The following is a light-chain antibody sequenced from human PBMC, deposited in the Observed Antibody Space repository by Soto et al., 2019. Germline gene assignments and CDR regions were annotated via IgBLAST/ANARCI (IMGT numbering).Light chain of an antibody. Sequence: QSALTQPPSASGSPGQSVTVSCTGTSSDIGDTHYVSWYQQHPGKAPKLMVYEVSKRPSGVPDRFSGSKSGNTVSLTVSGLLAEDEGDYYCSSYAGRDTVVFGSGTKVTVL. CDR1: SSDIGDTHY. J-gene: IGLJ1*01. V-gene: IGLV2-8*01. CDR2: EVS. CDR3: SSYAGRDTVV.